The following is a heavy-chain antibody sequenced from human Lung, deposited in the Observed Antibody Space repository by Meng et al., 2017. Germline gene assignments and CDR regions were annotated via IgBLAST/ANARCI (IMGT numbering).Heavy chain of an antibody. Sequence: QLSEGGAGVLTHSVNRSPACCVYGGSISGSYWSWIRQSPAKGLEWIGKINHGGSTNYNPSLESRATISVDTSQNNLSLKLSSVTAADSAVYYCARGPTTMAHDFDYWGQGTLVTVSS. CDR2: INHGGST. CDR3: ARGPTTMAHDFDY. V-gene: IGHV4-34*01. J-gene: IGHJ4*02. CDR1: GGSISGSY. D-gene: IGHD4-11*01.